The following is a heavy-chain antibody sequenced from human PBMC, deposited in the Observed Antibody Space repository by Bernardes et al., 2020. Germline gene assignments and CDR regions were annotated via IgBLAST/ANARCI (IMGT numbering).Heavy chain of an antibody. CDR2: IYYSGST. CDR1: GGSISSSSYY. CDR3: ARRGRTTVTQTVDY. J-gene: IGHJ4*02. Sequence: SETLSLTCTVSGGSISSSSYYWGWLLQPPGKGLEWIGSIYYSGSTYYNPSLKSRVTISVDTSKNQFSLKLSSVTAADTAVYYCARRGRTTVTQTVDYWGQGTLVTVSS. D-gene: IGHD4-17*01. V-gene: IGHV4-39*01.